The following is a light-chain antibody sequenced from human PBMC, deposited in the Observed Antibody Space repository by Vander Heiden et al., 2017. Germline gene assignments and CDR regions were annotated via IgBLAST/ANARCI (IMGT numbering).Light chain of an antibody. CDR1: NIGSKS. CDR3: QVWDSSSDHLYV. V-gene: IGLV3-21*02. CDR2: DDS. J-gene: IGLJ1*01. Sequence: SYLLTHPPSPSVAPGPTARITCGGSNIGSKSVHWYQQKPGQAPVLVVYDDSDRPSGIPERFSGSNSGNTATLTISRVEAGDEADYYCQVWDSSSDHLYVFGTGTKVTVL.